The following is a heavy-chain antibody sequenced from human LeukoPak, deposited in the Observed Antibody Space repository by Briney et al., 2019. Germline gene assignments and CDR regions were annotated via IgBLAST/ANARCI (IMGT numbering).Heavy chain of an antibody. Sequence: SVKVSCKASGYTFTSYYMHWARQAPGQGLEWMGIINPSGGSTSYAQKFQGRVTMTRDMSTSTVYMELSSLRSEDTAVYYCARDALFGSPDYWGQGTLVTVSS. J-gene: IGHJ4*02. D-gene: IGHD3-3*01. CDR2: INPSGGST. V-gene: IGHV1-46*01. CDR1: GYTFTSYY. CDR3: ARDALFGSPDY.